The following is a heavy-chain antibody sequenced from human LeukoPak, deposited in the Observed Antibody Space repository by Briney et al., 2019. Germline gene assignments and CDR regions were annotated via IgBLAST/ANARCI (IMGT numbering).Heavy chain of an antibody. V-gene: IGHV4-4*07. CDR1: GGSISRYY. CDR3: KGSSGYSYYYYMDV. Sequence: SETLSLTCTVSGGSISRYYWSWIRQPAGKGLEWIGRIYASGSTNYNPSLKSRVTISVDTSKNQFSLKLSSVTAADTAVYFCKGSSGYSYYYYMDVWGKGTTVTVSS. CDR2: IYASGST. D-gene: IGHD3-22*01. J-gene: IGHJ6*03.